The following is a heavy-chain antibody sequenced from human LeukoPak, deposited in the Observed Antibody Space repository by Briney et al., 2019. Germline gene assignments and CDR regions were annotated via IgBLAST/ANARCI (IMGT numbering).Heavy chain of an antibody. CDR2: INAGNGNT. J-gene: IGHJ4*02. CDR1: EYTFTSTV. D-gene: IGHD3-10*01. Sequence: ASMKVSCKASEYTFTSTVMHWVRQAPGQRLEWMGWINAGNGNTKYSQKFQGRVTITRDTSASTAYMELSSLRSEDTAVYYCAIQIRGVIYWGQGTLVTVSS. V-gene: IGHV1-3*01. CDR3: AIQIRGVIY.